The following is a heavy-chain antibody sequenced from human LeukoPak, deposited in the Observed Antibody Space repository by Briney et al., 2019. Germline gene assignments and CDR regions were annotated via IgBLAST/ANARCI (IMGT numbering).Heavy chain of an antibody. CDR2: ISGSGGST. J-gene: IGHJ4*02. CDR3: AKKWGVGTTTLDYFDY. CDR1: GFTFSNYA. Sequence: GGSLRLSCAASGFTFSNYAMSWVRQAPGKGLEWVSGISGSGGSTYYADSVKGRFTIFRDNSKNTLYLRMNSLTDEDTAVYYCAKKWGVGTTTLDYFDYWGQGTLVTVSS. D-gene: IGHD1-26*01. V-gene: IGHV3-23*01.